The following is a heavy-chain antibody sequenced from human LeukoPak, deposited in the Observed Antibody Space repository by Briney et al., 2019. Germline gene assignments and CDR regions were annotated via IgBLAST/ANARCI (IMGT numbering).Heavy chain of an antibody. J-gene: IGHJ5*02. V-gene: IGHV4-39*07. CDR2: IYHSGST. Sequence: NTSQTLSLTCTVSGGSISSGGYYWGWIRQPPGKGLEWIGRIYHSGSTYYNPSHRSRVTISVDTSKNQFSLKLSSVTAADTAVYYCARDASGWFDPWGQGTLVTVSS. CDR1: GGSISSGGYY. D-gene: IGHD6-6*01. CDR3: ARDASGWFDP.